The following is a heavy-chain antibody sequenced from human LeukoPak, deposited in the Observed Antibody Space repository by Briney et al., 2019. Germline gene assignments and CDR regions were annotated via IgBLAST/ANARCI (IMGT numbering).Heavy chain of an antibody. CDR1: GGSFSGYY. D-gene: IGHD6-25*01. Sequence: PSETLSLTCAVYGGSFSGYYWSWIRQPPGKGLEWIGEINQSGSTSYNPSLKSRVTISVDTSKNKFSLKLSSVTAADTAVYYCATIQRDHAFDIWGQGTMVTVSS. V-gene: IGHV4-34*01. CDR3: ATIQRDHAFDI. CDR2: INQSGST. J-gene: IGHJ3*02.